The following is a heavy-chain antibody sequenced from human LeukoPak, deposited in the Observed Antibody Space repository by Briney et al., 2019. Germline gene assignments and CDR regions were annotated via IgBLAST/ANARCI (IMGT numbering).Heavy chain of an antibody. D-gene: IGHD1-26*01. CDR3: ARDVGGSLDY. V-gene: IGHV3-7*01. J-gene: IGHJ4*02. Sequence: GGSLRLSCAASGFTFSTYWMAWVRQAPGRGLEWVANIKGDESAKHQADSVKGRFTISRDNAQNSVYLQMSSLRGEDTAVYYCARDVGGSLDYWGQGTLVTVSS. CDR2: IKGDESAK. CDR1: GFTFSTYW.